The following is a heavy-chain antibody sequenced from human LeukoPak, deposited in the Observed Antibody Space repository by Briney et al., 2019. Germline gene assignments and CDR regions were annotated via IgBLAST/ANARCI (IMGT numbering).Heavy chain of an antibody. CDR2: ISAYNGNT. Sequence: ASVKVSCKASGYTFTSYGISWVRQAPGQGLEWMGWISAYNGNTNYAQKLQGRVTMTTDTSTSTAYMELRSLRSDDTAVYYCARTYSSGWYVRSKNWFDPWGQGTLVTVSS. D-gene: IGHD6-19*01. CDR3: ARTYSSGWYVRSKNWFDP. CDR1: GYTFTSYG. J-gene: IGHJ5*02. V-gene: IGHV1-18*01.